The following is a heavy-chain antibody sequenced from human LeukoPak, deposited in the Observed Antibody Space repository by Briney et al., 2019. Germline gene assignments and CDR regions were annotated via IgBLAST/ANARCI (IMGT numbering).Heavy chain of an antibody. J-gene: IGHJ5*02. CDR3: VRTAMGRGPPTDP. CDR1: GFTFSNYW. D-gene: IGHD3-10*01. CDR2: IKEDGSAK. Sequence: GGSLRLSCAASGFTFSNYWMSWVRQAPGKGLEWVANIKEDGSAKYYVDSVKGRFTISRDNAKNSLYLQMDSLRPEDTAVYYCVRTAMGRGPPTDPWGHGTLVTVSS. V-gene: IGHV3-7*01.